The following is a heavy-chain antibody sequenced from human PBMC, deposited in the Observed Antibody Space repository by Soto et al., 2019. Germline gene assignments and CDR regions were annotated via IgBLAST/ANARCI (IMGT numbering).Heavy chain of an antibody. D-gene: IGHD6-6*01. V-gene: IGHV3-23*01. J-gene: IGHJ3*02. CDR3: ARRAFGSSRSFVI. Sequence: GGSLRLSCTGSGFAFSSHPMSWVRQAPERGLEWVSGISDGGDLTYNADSVRGRFTISRDNSKNTLFLQMNSLRVEDTAVYYCARRAFGSSRSFVIWGQGKMVTVSS. CDR1: GFAFSSHP. CDR2: ISDGGDLT.